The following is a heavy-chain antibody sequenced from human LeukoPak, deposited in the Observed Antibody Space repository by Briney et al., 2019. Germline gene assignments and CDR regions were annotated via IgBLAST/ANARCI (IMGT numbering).Heavy chain of an antibody. V-gene: IGHV1-3*04. Sequence: ASVKVSCNASGYTFTNSAIHWVRQAPGQRLEWMGWINTGNSNTRFSQKFQGRVTITRDASANTAFMELKSLRSEDTAVYYCARGQVTAATDAFDVWGQGTMVTVSS. CDR1: GYTFTNSA. J-gene: IGHJ3*01. D-gene: IGHD2-21*02. CDR2: INTGNSNT. CDR3: ARGQVTAATDAFDV.